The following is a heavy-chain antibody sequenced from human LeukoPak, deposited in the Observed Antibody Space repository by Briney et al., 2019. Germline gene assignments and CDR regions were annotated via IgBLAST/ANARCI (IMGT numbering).Heavy chain of an antibody. CDR3: ARAPPGNWFDP. J-gene: IGHJ5*02. CDR1: GGSISSSSYY. Sequence: SETLSLTCTVSGGSISSSSYYWGWIRQPPGKGLEWIGSIYHSGSTNYNPSLKSRVTISVDKSKNQFSLKLSSVTAADTAVYYCARAPPGNWFDPWGQGTLVTVSS. V-gene: IGHV4-39*07. CDR2: IYHSGST. D-gene: IGHD3-10*01.